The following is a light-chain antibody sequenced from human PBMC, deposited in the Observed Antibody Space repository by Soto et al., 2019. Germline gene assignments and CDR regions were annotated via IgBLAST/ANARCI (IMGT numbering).Light chain of an antibody. J-gene: IGKJ1*01. CDR2: GAS. Sequence: VVTHSPASLSLSPGDRVTISCRAGPISSNLAWHQQRTGQAPRLIIYGASVRATGAPARFSGSGYGTDFTLTISRLETEDFAVYYCQQYGRSPTTFGQGTKVDIK. CDR1: PISSN. V-gene: IGKV3-20*01. CDR3: QQYGRSPTT.